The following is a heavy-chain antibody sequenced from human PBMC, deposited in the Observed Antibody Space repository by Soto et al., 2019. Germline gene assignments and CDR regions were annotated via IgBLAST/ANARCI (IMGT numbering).Heavy chain of an antibody. D-gene: IGHD2-8*01. CDR3: ARCLGVGHCTNGLWQAFHL. CDR2: IGGSGSDT. V-gene: IGHV3-23*01. Sequence: EVQLLESGGDLVQPGGSLRLSCAASGFTFGNYAMSWVRQAPGKGLEWVSNIGGSGSDTYYAGSVKDRFTISRDNSENTLYLQMNSLRAEDTAVYYCARCLGVGHCTNGLWQAFHLWGQGTLVTVSS. J-gene: IGHJ1*01. CDR1: GFTFGNYA.